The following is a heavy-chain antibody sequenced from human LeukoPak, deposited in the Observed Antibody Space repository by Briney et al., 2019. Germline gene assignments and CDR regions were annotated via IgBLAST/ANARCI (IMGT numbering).Heavy chain of an antibody. CDR3: AKELVGATTSGPPDY. D-gene: IGHD1-26*01. V-gene: IGHV3-30*02. J-gene: IGHJ4*02. CDR1: GFTFSSYG. Sequence: GGSLRLSCAASGFTFSSYGMHWVRQAPGKGLEWVAFIRYDGSNKYYADSVKGRFTISRDNSKNTLYLQMNSLRAEDTAVYYCAKELVGATTSGPPDYWGQGTLVTVSS. CDR2: IRYDGSNK.